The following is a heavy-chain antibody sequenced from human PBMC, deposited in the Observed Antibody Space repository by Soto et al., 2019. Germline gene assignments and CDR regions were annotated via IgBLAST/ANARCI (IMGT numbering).Heavy chain of an antibody. CDR1: GGSISSSNW. D-gene: IGHD3-10*01. CDR3: AGSITMVRGVITGWFDP. V-gene: IGHV4-4*02. Sequence: QVQLQESGPGLVNPSGTLSLTCAVSGGSISSSNWWSWVRQPPGKGLEWIGEIYHSGSTNYNPSLRSRVTLSVDKSKNQFSLKLSAVTAADTAVYYCAGSITMVRGVITGWFDPWGQGTLVTVSS. J-gene: IGHJ5*02. CDR2: IYHSGST.